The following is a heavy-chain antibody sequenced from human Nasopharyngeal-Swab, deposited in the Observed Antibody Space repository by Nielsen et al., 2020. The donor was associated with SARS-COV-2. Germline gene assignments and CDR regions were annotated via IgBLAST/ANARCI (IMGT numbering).Heavy chain of an antibody. CDR3: ASACHTRYYDDSSGSNFDY. CDR1: GYTFTSYD. D-gene: IGHD3-22*01. CDR2: MNPSSGNT. J-gene: IGHJ4*02. V-gene: IGHV1-8*01. Sequence: ASEKVSCKASGYTFTSYDINWVRQATGQGLEWMGWMNPSSGNTGYAQKFQGRVTMTRNTSISTAYMELSSLRSEDTAVYYCASACHTRYYDDSSGSNFDYWGQGTLVTVSS.